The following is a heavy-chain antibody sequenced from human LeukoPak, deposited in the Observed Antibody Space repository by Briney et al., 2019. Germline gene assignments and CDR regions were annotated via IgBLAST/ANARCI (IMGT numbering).Heavy chain of an antibody. J-gene: IGHJ5*01. D-gene: IGHD6-13*01. V-gene: IGHV3-7*03. CDR3: ARIAAAGFDC. CDR2: INQDGSEK. CDR1: GFTFSNHW. Sequence: AGGSLRLSCAASGFTFSNHWMSWVRQAPGKGLEWVANINQDGSEKYYVDSLKGRFTISRDNAKNSLYLQMSSLRAEDTAVYYCARIAAAGFDCWGQGTLVTVSS.